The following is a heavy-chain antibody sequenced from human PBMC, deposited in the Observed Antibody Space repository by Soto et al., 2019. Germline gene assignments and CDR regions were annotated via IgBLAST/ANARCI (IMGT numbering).Heavy chain of an antibody. CDR2: IIPILGIA. CDR1: GGTFSSYT. D-gene: IGHD6-13*01. J-gene: IGHJ4*02. CDR3: ARDGARGIAAAGAQLAGDY. Sequence: GASVKVSCKASGGTFSSYTISWVRQAPGQGLEWMGRIIPILGIANYAQKFQGRVTITADKSTSTAYMELSSLRSEDTAVYYCARDGARGIAAAGAQLAGDYWGQGTLVTVSS. V-gene: IGHV1-69*04.